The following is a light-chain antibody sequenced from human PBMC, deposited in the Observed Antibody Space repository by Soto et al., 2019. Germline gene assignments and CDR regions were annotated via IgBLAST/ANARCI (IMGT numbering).Light chain of an antibody. CDR1: SSDVGDYNF. CDR3: CSYAGSYTFYV. J-gene: IGLJ1*01. Sequence: QSALTQPRSVSGSPGQSVTISCTGTSSDVGDYNFVSWYQQHPDKAPKLMIYDVTVRLSGVPDRFSGSKSGNTASLTISGLRAEDEADYYCCSYAGSYTFYVFGTGTKLTVL. CDR2: DVT. V-gene: IGLV2-11*01.